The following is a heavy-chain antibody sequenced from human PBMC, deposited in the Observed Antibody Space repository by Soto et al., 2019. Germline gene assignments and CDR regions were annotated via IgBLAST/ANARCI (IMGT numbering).Heavy chain of an antibody. Sequence: QVQLQESGPGLVKPSETLSLTCTVPGGSMSSYYWSWIRQPPGKGLEWIGYIYYSGNTNYNPSLKSRVTISVDTSKNQFSLKLNSVTAADTAVYYCARRWGGALDYWGQGTLVTVSS. CDR1: GGSMSSYY. V-gene: IGHV4-59*08. D-gene: IGHD3-16*01. J-gene: IGHJ4*02. CDR2: IYYSGNT. CDR3: ARRWGGALDY.